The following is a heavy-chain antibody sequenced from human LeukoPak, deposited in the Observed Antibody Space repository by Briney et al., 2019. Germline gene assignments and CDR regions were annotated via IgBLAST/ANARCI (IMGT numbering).Heavy chain of an antibody. CDR1: GFTVSSSY. CDR2: ISGSGSYK. Sequence: PGGSLRLSCAASGFTVSSSYMSWVRQAPEKGLEWVSSISGSGSYKFYADSVKGRFTVSRDNANNSLYLQMNSLRAEDTSVYYCARYSSAWHHLFDYWGQGALVTVSS. J-gene: IGHJ4*02. D-gene: IGHD6-19*01. V-gene: IGHV3-21*01. CDR3: ARYSSAWHHLFDY.